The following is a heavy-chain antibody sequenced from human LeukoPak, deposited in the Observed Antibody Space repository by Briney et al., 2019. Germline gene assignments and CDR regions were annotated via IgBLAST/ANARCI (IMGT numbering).Heavy chain of an antibody. CDR1: GFTFNTYT. D-gene: IGHD2-2*01. CDR3: ARAPLHLAMYHYFDY. Sequence: PGGSLRLSCAASGFTFNTYTINWVRQAPGKGLEWVSSISSSSSDIYYADSVKGRFTISRDNAKKSLYLQMNSLRAEDTAVYYCARAPLHLAMYHYFDYWGQGTLVTVSS. V-gene: IGHV3-21*01. CDR2: ISSSSSDI. J-gene: IGHJ4*02.